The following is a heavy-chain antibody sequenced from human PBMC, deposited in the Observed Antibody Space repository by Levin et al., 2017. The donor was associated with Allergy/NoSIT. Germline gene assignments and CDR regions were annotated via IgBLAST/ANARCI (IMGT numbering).Heavy chain of an antibody. CDR2: ISSSSSYI. CDR1: GFTFSSYS. V-gene: IGHV3-21*01. Sequence: SCAASGFTFSSYSMNWVRQAPGKGLEWVSSISSSSSYIYYADSVKGRFTISRDNAKNSLYLQMNSLRAEDTAMYYCARGEMATSTEYYFDYWGQGTLVTVSS. CDR3: ARGEMATSTEYYFDY. D-gene: IGHD5-24*01. J-gene: IGHJ4*02.